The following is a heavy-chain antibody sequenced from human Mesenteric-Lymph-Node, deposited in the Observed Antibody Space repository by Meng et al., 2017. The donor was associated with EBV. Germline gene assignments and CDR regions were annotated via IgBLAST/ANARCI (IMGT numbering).Heavy chain of an antibody. J-gene: IGHJ5*02. CDR3: ARSIDYSWFDP. V-gene: IGHV4-4*02. Sequence: QVQLQESGPGLVEPSGTLSLPCAVSGDSLTNDNWWSWVRQPPGKGLEWIGEVYRSGSTNYNPSLKSRLTLLLDKSRNQFSLTLTSVTAADTAIYYCARSIDYSWFDPWGQGTLVTVSA. CDR2: VYRSGST. CDR1: GDSLTNDNW. D-gene: IGHD4/OR15-4a*01.